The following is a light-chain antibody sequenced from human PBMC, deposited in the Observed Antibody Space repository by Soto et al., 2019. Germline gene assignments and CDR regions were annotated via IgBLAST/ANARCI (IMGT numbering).Light chain of an antibody. Sequence: QSALTQPASESGSPGQSITISCTGTSRDVGAYNYVSWYQQHPGKAPKLLIYDVSNRPSGVSNRFSGSKSGNTASLTISGLQVEYGADYYCSSRAGRNTYSFGTGTMVTVL. V-gene: IGLV2-14*03. CDR2: DVS. CDR3: SSRAGRNTYS. CDR1: SRDVGAYNY. J-gene: IGLJ1*01.